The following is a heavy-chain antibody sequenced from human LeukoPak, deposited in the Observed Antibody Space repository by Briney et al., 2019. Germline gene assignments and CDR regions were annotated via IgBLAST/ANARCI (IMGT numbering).Heavy chain of an antibody. CDR2: LYSGGST. D-gene: IGHD3-9*01. J-gene: IGHJ3*02. Sequence: GGSLRLSCSASGFTVSSNYMSWVRQDPGKWLYWLPVLYSGGSTYYADSVKGRFTISRDNSKNTLYLQMNSLRAEDTVFFFKQKTAYEILTGYYSLSAFDIWGQGTMVTVSS. V-gene: IGHV3-53*01. CDR1: GFTVSSNY. CDR3: QKTAYEILTGYYSLSAFDI.